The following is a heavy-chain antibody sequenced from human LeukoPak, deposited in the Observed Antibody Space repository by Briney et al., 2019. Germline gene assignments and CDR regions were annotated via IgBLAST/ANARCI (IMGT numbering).Heavy chain of an antibody. CDR2: FDPEDGET. J-gene: IGHJ6*03. Sequence: ASVKVSCKVSGYTLTELSMHWVRQAPGKGLEWMGGFDPEDGETIYAQKFQDRATMTSDTSTRTVYMELSSLRFDDTAVYYCARAGLLDYSDLRAWANYYYSMDVWGQGTTVTVSS. D-gene: IGHD3-22*01. CDR1: GYTLTELS. CDR3: ARAGLLDYSDLRAWANYYYSMDV. V-gene: IGHV1-24*01.